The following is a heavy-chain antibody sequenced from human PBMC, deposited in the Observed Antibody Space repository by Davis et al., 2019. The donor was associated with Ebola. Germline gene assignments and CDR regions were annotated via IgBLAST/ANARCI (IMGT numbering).Heavy chain of an antibody. CDR2: ISYDGSNK. V-gene: IGHV3-30*03. J-gene: IGHJ6*02. CDR1: GFTFSSYG. CDR3: ARVSSFRSGRLGYYYGMDV. D-gene: IGHD3-3*01. Sequence: GESLKISCAASGFTFSSYGMHWVRQAPGKGLEWVAVISYDGSNKYYTDSVKGRFPISRDNSKNTLYLQMNSLRAEDTAVYYCARVSSFRSGRLGYYYGMDVWGQGTTVTVSS.